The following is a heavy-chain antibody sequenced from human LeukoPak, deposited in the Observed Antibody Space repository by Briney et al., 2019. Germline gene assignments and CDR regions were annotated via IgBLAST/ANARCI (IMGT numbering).Heavy chain of an antibody. J-gene: IGHJ4*02. CDR1: GFTFSSYG. V-gene: IGHV3-30*02. D-gene: IGHD4-17*01. CDR2: IRYDGSNK. CDR3: ARDLWTVTSSHGFDY. Sequence: PGGSLRLSCAASGFTFSSYGMHWVRQAPGKGLEWVAFIRYDGSNKYYADSVKGRFTISRDNSKNTLYLQMNSLRAEDTAVYYCARDLWTVTSSHGFDYWGQGTLVTVSS.